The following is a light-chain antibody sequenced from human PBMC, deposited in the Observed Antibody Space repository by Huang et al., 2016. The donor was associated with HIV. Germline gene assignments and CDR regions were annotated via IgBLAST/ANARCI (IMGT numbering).Light chain of an antibody. V-gene: IGKV1-33*01. CDR3: QQYDSLPWT. Sequence: DIQMTQSPSSLSASIGDRVTITCQASQDITTFLSWYRQRPGKAPELLIDDASDLETGVPSRFSGSGSGTDFTLTISSLKPEDIATYYCQQYDSLPWTFGPGTKVDIK. CDR2: DAS. CDR1: QDITTF. J-gene: IGKJ3*01.